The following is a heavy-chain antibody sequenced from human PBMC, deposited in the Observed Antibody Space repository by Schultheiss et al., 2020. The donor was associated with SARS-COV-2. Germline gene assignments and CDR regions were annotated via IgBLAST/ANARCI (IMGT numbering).Heavy chain of an antibody. V-gene: IGHV3-7*01. D-gene: IGHD2-2*02. CDR1: GFTFSTYW. CDR3: ARGTVVVPAAIVLYTKRYGMDV. Sequence: GGSLRLSCAASGFTFSTYWMTWVRQAPGKGLEWVANIKHDGSEKTYVNSVKGRFTISRDNAKNTLYLQMNSLRAEDTAVYYCARGTVVVPAAIVLYTKRYGMDVWGQGTTVTVSS. J-gene: IGHJ6*02. CDR2: IKHDGSEK.